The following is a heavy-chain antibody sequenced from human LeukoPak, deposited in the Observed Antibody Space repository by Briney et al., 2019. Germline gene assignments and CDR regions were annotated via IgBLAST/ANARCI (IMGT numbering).Heavy chain of an antibody. D-gene: IGHD4-17*01. Sequence: ASVKVSCKASGYTFTSCDINWVRQATGQGLEWMGWMNPNSGNTGYAQKFQGRVTMTRNTSISTAYMELSSLRSEDTAVYYCARKGVTATVTTWGYYYYYVDVWGKGTTVTISS. J-gene: IGHJ6*03. V-gene: IGHV1-8*01. CDR1: GYTFTSCD. CDR2: MNPNSGNT. CDR3: ARKGVTATVTTWGYYYYYVDV.